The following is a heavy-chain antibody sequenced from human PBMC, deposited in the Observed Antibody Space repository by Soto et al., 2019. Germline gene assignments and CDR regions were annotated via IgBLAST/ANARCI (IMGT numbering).Heavy chain of an antibody. CDR3: ARASFCGGDCSGWFDP. J-gene: IGHJ5*02. V-gene: IGHV1-18*01. D-gene: IGHD2-21*02. CDR2: ISAYNGNT. CDR1: GYTFTSYG. Sequence: QVQLVQSGAEVKKPGASVKVSCKASGYTFTSYGISWVRQAPGQGLEWMGWISAYNGNTNYAQKLQGRVTMTTDTSTSTGYMELRGLRSDDTAVYYCARASFCGGDCSGWFDPWGQGTRVTVSS.